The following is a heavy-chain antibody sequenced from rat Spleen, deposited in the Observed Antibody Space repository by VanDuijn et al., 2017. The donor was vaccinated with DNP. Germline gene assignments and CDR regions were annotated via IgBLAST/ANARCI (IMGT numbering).Heavy chain of an antibody. D-gene: IGHD3-8*01. J-gene: IGHJ2*01. V-gene: IGHV3-1*01. CDR1: GYSITSNY. Sequence: EVQLQESGSGLVKPSQSLSLTCSVTGYSITSNYWGWIRKFPGNKMEWIGHISFSGYTIYNPPLKSRIPITRDTSNNQFFLQLNSVTTENTATDYCPGGHPPRGFDYWGQGVMVTVSS. CDR3: PGGHPPRGFDY. CDR2: ISFSGYT.